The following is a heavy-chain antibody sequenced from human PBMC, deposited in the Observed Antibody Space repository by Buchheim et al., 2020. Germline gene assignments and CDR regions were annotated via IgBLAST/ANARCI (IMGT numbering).Heavy chain of an antibody. CDR3: AREFRYYDSSGYSYYFDY. CDR2: IIPIVGIA. V-gene: IGHV1-69*04. D-gene: IGHD3-22*01. CDR1: GGTFSSYA. J-gene: IGHJ4*02. Sequence: QVQLVQSGAEVKKPGSSVKVSCKASGGTFSSYAISWVRQAPGQGLEWMGRIIPIVGIANYAQKFQGRVTITADKSTSTAYMELSSLRSEDTAVYYCAREFRYYDSSGYSYYFDYWGQGTL.